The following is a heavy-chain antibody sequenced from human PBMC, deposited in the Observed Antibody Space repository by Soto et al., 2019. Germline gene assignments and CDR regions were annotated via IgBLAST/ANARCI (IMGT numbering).Heavy chain of an antibody. CDR2: IYYSGST. CDR3: AREYSRGWNDWFDP. Sequence: SETLSLTCTVSGGSISSYYWSWIRQPPGKGLEWIGYIYYSGSTNYNPSLKSRVTISVDTSKNQFSLKLSSVTAADTAVYYCAREYSRGWNDWFDPCGQGTLVTVSS. V-gene: IGHV4-59*01. D-gene: IGHD6-19*01. J-gene: IGHJ5*02. CDR1: GGSISSYY.